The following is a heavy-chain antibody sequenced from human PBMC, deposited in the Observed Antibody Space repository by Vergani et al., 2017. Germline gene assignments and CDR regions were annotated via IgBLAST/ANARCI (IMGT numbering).Heavy chain of an antibody. J-gene: IGHJ6*02. Sequence: EVQLVESGGGLVQPGRSLRLSCAASGFTFDDYAMHWVRQAPGKGLEWVSGISWNSGSIGYADSVKGRFTISRDNAKNSLYLQMNSLRAEDMALYYCAKGEDSGHYYGMDVWGQGTTVTVSS. CDR3: AKGEDSGHYYGMDV. CDR2: ISWNSGSI. V-gene: IGHV3-9*03. CDR1: GFTFDDYA. D-gene: IGHD1-14*01.